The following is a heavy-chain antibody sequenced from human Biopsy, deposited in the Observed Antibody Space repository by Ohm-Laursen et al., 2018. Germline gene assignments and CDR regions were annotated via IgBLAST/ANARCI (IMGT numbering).Heavy chain of an antibody. V-gene: IGHV4-4*07. J-gene: IGHJ3*01. D-gene: IGHD3-22*01. CDR2: IYPGGST. Sequence: GTLSLTCNVSGGDLNNYYWSWIRQPSGKGLEWIGRIYPGGSTNYNSSLKSRVTMSVDPSEKQLPLRLRSVTAADTAMYYCASVVLGPTNDAFDLWGQGTMVVVSS. CDR1: GGDLNNYY. CDR3: ASVVLGPTNDAFDL.